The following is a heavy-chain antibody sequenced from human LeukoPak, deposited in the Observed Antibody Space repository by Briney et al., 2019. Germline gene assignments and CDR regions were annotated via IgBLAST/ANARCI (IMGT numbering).Heavy chain of an antibody. CDR3: ARVPLWFGELLTFDDY. D-gene: IGHD3-10*01. Sequence: GSVKVSCKASGYTFTSYGISWVRQAPGQGLEWMGWISAYNGNTNYAQKLQGRVTMTTDTSTSTAYMELRSLRSDDTAVYYCARVPLWFGELLTFDDYWGQGTLVTVSS. J-gene: IGHJ4*02. V-gene: IGHV1-18*01. CDR1: GYTFTSYG. CDR2: ISAYNGNT.